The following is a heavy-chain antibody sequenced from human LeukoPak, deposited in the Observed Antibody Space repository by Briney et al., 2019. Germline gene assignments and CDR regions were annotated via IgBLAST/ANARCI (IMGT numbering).Heavy chain of an antibody. CDR1: GFTFSNYD. Sequence: PGGSLRLSCAASGFTFSNYDMHWVRQAPGKGMEWVAVIWYDGSNEYYADSVKGRFTISRDSSKNTLYLQMNSLRVEDTAVYYCARDRSAVTANAIWSRYFDLSGRGTLVTVSS. D-gene: IGHD2-21*02. V-gene: IGHV3-33*01. J-gene: IGHJ2*01. CDR2: IWYDGSNE. CDR3: ARDRSAVTANAIWSRYFDL.